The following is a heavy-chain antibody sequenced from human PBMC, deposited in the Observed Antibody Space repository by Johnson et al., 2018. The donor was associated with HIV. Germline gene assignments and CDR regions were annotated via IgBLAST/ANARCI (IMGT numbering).Heavy chain of an antibody. CDR3: TTTSSSGYTNSYAFDV. CDR1: GFTFSSNY. J-gene: IGHJ3*01. Sequence: VQLVESGGGLVQPGGSLRLSCAVSGFTFSSNYMSWVRQAPGKGLEWVSRIKSKTDGGTTDYAAPVKGRFSISRDDSKNTLYLQMNSLKTEDTAVYYCTTTSSSGYTNSYAFDVWGQGTMVTVSS. CDR2: IKSKTDGGTT. D-gene: IGHD6-6*01. V-gene: IGHV3-15*01.